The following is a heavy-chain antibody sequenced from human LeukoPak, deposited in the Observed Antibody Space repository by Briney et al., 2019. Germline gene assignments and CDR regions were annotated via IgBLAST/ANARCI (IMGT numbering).Heavy chain of an antibody. CDR1: GGSFSGYY. CDR3: ASHRIAAAGKGGWFDP. CDR2: INHSGST. D-gene: IGHD6-13*01. J-gene: IGHJ5*02. V-gene: IGHV4-34*01. Sequence: SETLSLTCAVYGGSFSGYYWSWIRQPPGKGLEWIGEINHSGSTYYNPSLKSRVTISVDTSKNQFSLKLSSVTAADTAVYYCASHRIAAAGKGGWFDPWGQGTLVTVSS.